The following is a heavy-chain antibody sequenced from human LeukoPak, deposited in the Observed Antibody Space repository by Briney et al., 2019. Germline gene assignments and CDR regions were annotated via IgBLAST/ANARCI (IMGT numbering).Heavy chain of an antibody. D-gene: IGHD4-23*01. Sequence: PSETLSLTCTVSGYSISSGYYWGWIRQPPGKGLEWIGSIYHSGSTNYNPSLKSRVTISVDTSKNQFSLKLSSVTAADTAVYYCARTGNRPYYFDYWGQGTLVTVSS. CDR2: IYHSGST. V-gene: IGHV4-38-2*02. CDR1: GYSISSGYY. J-gene: IGHJ4*02. CDR3: ARTGNRPYYFDY.